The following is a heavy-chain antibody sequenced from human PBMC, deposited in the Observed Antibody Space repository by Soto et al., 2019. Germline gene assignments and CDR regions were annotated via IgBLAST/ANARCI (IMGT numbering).Heavy chain of an antibody. CDR1: GFTFSSYC. CDR3: SRDGDCANGVCFDY. CDR2: IKQDGSEK. D-gene: IGHD2-8*01. Sequence: EVQLVESGGGLVQPGGSLRLSCAASGFTFSSYCMSWVRQAPGEGLEWVANIKQDGSEKYYVDSVKGRFTITRDNAKNSLYLQMNSVRAEDTAVYYCSRDGDCANGVCFDYWGQGTLVTVAS. V-gene: IGHV3-7*01. J-gene: IGHJ4*02.